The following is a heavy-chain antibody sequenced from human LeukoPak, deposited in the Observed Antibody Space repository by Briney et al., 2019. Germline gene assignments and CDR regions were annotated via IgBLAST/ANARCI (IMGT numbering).Heavy chain of an antibody. CDR1: GYTFTTHD. J-gene: IGHJ4*02. D-gene: IGHD4-17*01. CDR3: ARLVNQFDYVTGRFDY. CDR2: MNPNSGNT. Sequence: ASAKVSCKASGYTFTTHDINWVRQAPGQGLEWMGWMNPNSGNTGFAQKFQGRVTITRNTSISTAYLELSSLRSEDTAVYYCARLVNQFDYVTGRFDYWGQGTLVTVSS. V-gene: IGHV1-8*02.